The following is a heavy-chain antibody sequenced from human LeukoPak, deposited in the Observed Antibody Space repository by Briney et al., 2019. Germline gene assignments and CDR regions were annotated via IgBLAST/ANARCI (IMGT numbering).Heavy chain of an antibody. CDR2: ITPNSGGT. D-gene: IGHD2-2*02. CDR3: ARGFRLSAIEDWFDP. J-gene: IGHJ5*02. CDR1: GGTISSYG. Sequence: ASVKVSCKAAGGTISSYGINWVRQAPGQGLEWMGWITPNSGGTKYAQRFQGRVTMTRDTSISTAYMELSGLRSDDTAVYYCARGFRLSAIEDWFDPWGQGTLVTVSS. V-gene: IGHV1-2*02.